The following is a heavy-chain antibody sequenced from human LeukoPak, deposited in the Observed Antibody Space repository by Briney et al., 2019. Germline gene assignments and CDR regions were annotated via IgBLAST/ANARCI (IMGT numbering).Heavy chain of an antibody. CDR2: IHYSGVT. J-gene: IGHJ5*02. D-gene: IGHD3-16*01. CDR3: ARQSRELWWFDP. Sequence: PSETLSLTCTVSGGSMSSYYWSWIRQPPGKGLEWIGYIHYSGVTKYNPSLQSRVTISIDTSKSQFSLKLSSLTAADTAVYFCARQSRELWWFDPWGQGTLVTVSS. CDR1: GGSMSSYY. V-gene: IGHV4-59*08.